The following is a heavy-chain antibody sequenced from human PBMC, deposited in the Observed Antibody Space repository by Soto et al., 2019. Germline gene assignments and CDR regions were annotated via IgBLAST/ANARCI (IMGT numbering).Heavy chain of an antibody. D-gene: IGHD6-13*01. CDR1: GGSFSGYY. J-gene: IGHJ1*01. V-gene: IGHV4-34*01. CDR3: AREGGGGSWYSN. Sequence: SEXLSLTCAGYGGSFSGYYWSWIRQPPGKGLEWIGEINHSGSTNYNPSLKSRVTISVDTSKNQFSLKLSSVTAADTAVYYCAREGGGGSWYSNWGQGTLVPVSS. CDR2: INHSGST.